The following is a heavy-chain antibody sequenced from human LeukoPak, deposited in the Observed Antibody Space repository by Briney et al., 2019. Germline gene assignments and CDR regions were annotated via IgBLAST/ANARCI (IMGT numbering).Heavy chain of an antibody. D-gene: IGHD2-2*01. V-gene: IGHV1-2*02. CDR1: GYTFTGYY. CDR2: INPNSGGT. Sequence: GASVTVSCKASGYTFTGYYMHWVRRAPGQGLEWMGWINPNSGGTNYAQKFQGRVTMTRDTSISTAYMELSRLRSDDTAVYYCGRLGDIVVVPAAISLYVDYWGQGTLVTVSS. CDR3: GRLGDIVVVPAAISLYVDY. J-gene: IGHJ4*02.